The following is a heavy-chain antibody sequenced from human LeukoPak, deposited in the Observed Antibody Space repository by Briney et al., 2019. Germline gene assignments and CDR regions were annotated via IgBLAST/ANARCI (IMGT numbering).Heavy chain of an antibody. J-gene: IGHJ4*02. V-gene: IGHV3-7*01. CDR3: AAMTSVTTGDY. Sequence: GGSLRLSCAGSEFTFSSTWMSWVRQAPGKGLEWVANIKKDGSEKNYVDSVKGRFTISRDNAKNSLYLQMNSLRAEDTAVYYCAAMTSVTTGDYWGQGTLVTVSS. CDR2: IKKDGSEK. D-gene: IGHD4-11*01. CDR1: EFTFSSTW.